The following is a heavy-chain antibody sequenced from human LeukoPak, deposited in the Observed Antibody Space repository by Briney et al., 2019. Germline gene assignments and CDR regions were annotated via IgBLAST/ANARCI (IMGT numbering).Heavy chain of an antibody. J-gene: IGHJ4*02. CDR3: ASLAYCRSNCCYEDC. CDR2: IWNDGSNQ. CDR1: GFTFSSYG. Sequence: GRSLRLSCAASGFTFSSYGMHWVRQAPGKGLEWVAVIWNDGSNQYYADSVRGRFTISRDNSKNTLYLQMNSLRAEDTAVYYCASLAYCRSNCCYEDCWGQGTLVTVSS. V-gene: IGHV3-33*01. D-gene: IGHD2-2*01.